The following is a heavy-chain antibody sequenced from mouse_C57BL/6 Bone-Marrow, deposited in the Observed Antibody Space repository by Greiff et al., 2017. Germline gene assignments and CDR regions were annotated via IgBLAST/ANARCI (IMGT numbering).Heavy chain of an antibody. V-gene: IGHV3-6*01. J-gene: IGHJ4*01. D-gene: IGHD1-1*01. CDR2: ISYDGSN. CDR1: GYSITSGYY. CDR3: ARERDYYGSSYDYYAMDY. Sequence: DVQLQESGPGLVKPSQSLSLTCSVTGYSITSGYYWNWIRQFPGNKLEWMGYISYDGSNNYNPSLKNRISITRDTSKNQFFLKLNSVTTEDTATYYCARERDYYGSSYDYYAMDYWGQGTSVTVSS.